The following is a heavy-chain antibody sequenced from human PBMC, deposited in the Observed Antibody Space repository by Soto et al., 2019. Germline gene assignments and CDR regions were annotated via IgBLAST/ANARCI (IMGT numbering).Heavy chain of an antibody. V-gene: IGHV3-21*01. CDR2: ISSSSSYI. Sequence: PGGSLRLSCAASGFTFGSYSMNWVRQAPGKGLEWVSSISSSSSYIYYADSVKGRFTISRDNAKNSLYLQMNSLRAEDTAVYYCARDWSKGRGDAFDIWGQGTMVTVSS. CDR3: ARDWSKGRGDAFDI. CDR1: GFTFGSYS. J-gene: IGHJ3*02.